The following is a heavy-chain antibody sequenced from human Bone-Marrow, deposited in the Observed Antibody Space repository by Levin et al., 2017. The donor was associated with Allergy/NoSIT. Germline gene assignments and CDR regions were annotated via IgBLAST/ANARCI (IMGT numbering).Heavy chain of an antibody. J-gene: IGHJ4*02. CDR2: ISYDGSNK. V-gene: IGHV3-30*03. Sequence: PGGSLRLSCAASGFTFSSYGMHWVRQAPGKGLEWVAVISYDGSNKYYADSVKGRFTISRDNSKNTLYLQMNSLRAEDTAVYYCAAMVRGVIIGSLDYWGQGTLVTVSS. D-gene: IGHD3-10*01. CDR1: GFTFSSYG. CDR3: AAMVRGVIIGSLDY.